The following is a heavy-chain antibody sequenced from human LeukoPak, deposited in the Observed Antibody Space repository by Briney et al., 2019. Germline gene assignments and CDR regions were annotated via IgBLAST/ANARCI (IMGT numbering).Heavy chain of an antibody. Sequence: ASVKVSCKASGYTFTGYYMHWVRQAPGQGLEWMGWINPNSGGTNYAQKFQGRGTMTRETSISTAYMELSRLRSDDTAVYYCARVWELFDYYYGMDVWGQGTTVTVFS. J-gene: IGHJ6*02. CDR1: GYTFTGYY. CDR3: ARVWELFDYYYGMDV. CDR2: INPNSGGT. D-gene: IGHD1-26*01. V-gene: IGHV1-2*02.